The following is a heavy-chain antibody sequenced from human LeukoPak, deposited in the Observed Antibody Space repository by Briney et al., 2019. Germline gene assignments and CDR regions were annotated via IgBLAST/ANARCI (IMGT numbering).Heavy chain of an antibody. J-gene: IGHJ3*02. Sequence: GRSLRLSCAASGFTFDDYAMHWVRQAPGKDLEWVSGISWNSGSIGYADSVKGRFTISRDNAKNSLYLQMNSLRAEDMALYYCAKDMGSSDAFDIWGQGTMVTVSS. V-gene: IGHV3-9*03. CDR2: ISWNSGSI. CDR3: AKDMGSSDAFDI. CDR1: GFTFDDYA. D-gene: IGHD6-6*01.